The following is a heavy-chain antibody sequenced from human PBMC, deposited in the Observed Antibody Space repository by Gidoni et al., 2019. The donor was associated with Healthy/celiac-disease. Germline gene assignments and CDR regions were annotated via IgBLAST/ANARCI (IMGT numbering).Heavy chain of an antibody. D-gene: IGHD3-9*01. V-gene: IGHV4-34*01. J-gene: IGHJ3*02. CDR1: GGSFSGYY. Sequence: VQLPQWGAGLLKPSETVSLTCAGYGGSFSGYYGSCIRKPPGTGLEWIGEINHSGSTNYNPSLKSLVTISVDTSTNQFSLKLSSVTAADTAVYYCARGFYDILTGYYRSHAFDIWGQGTMVTVSS. CDR2: INHSGST. CDR3: ARGFYDILTGYYRSHAFDI.